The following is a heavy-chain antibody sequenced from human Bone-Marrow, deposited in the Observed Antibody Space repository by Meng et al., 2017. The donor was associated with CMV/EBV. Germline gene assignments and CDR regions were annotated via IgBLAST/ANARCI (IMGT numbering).Heavy chain of an antibody. V-gene: IGHV4-39*07. CDR3: ARESSSGWYAKGNWFDP. CDR2: IYYSGST. Sequence: IISSGYDWGWIRQPPGKGLEWIGSIYYSGSTYYNPSLKSRVTISVDTSKNQFSLKLSSVTAADTAVYYCARESSSGWYAKGNWFDPWGQGTLVTVSS. CDR1: IISSGYD. J-gene: IGHJ5*02. D-gene: IGHD6-19*01.